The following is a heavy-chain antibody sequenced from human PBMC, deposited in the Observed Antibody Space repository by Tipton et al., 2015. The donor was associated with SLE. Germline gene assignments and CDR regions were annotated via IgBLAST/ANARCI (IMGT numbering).Heavy chain of an antibody. CDR1: GGSISSYY. J-gene: IGHJ5*02. D-gene: IGHD3-16*01. CDR3: ARDEEGAWNP. Sequence: TLSLTCAVSGGSISSYYWSWIRQPPGKGLEWIGFIYYSGSPNYNPSLKSRVTISVDTSKNQFSLKLSSVTAADTAVYYCARDEEGAWNPWGQGTLVTVSS. CDR2: IYYSGSP. V-gene: IGHV4-59*01.